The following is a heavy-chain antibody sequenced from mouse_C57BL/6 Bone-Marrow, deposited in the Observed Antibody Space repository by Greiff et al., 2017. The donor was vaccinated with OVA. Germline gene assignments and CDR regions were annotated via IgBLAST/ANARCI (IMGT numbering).Heavy chain of an antibody. V-gene: IGHV1-75*01. D-gene: IGHD1-1*01. J-gene: IGHJ4*01. Sequence: LEESGPELVKPGASVKISCKASGYTFTDYYINWVKQRPGQGLEWIGWIFPGSGSTYYNEKFKGKATLTVDKSSSTAYMLLSSLTSEDSAVYFCARVYYYGSSFYAMDYWGQGTSVTVSS. CDR1: GYTFTDYY. CDR3: ARVYYYGSSFYAMDY. CDR2: IFPGSGST.